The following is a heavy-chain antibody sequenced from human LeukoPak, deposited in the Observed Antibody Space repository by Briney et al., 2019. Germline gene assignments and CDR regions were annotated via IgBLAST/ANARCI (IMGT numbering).Heavy chain of an antibody. CDR2: IYYSGST. Sequence: SETLSLTCTVSGGSISSYYWSWIRQPPGKGLEWIGYIYYSGSTNYNPSLKSRVTISVDTSKNRFSLKLSSVTAADTAVYYCARQGYYGSGSYYGWFDPWGQGTLVTVSS. V-gene: IGHV4-59*08. J-gene: IGHJ5*02. CDR3: ARQGYYGSGSYYGWFDP. CDR1: GGSISSYY. D-gene: IGHD3-10*01.